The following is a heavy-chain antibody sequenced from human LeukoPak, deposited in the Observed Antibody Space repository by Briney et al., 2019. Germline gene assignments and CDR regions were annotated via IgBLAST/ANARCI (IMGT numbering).Heavy chain of an antibody. CDR1: GGSISSYY. V-gene: IGHV4-4*07. Sequence: PSETLSLTCTVSGGSISSYYWSWVRQPAGKGLEWIGRIYTGGSTNCNPSLRSRVAMSVDTSKNQFSLRLRSVTAADTAIYYCARTYASGRLDYWGQGTLVTVSS. CDR2: IYTGGST. J-gene: IGHJ4*02. CDR3: ARTYASGRLDY. D-gene: IGHD6-19*01.